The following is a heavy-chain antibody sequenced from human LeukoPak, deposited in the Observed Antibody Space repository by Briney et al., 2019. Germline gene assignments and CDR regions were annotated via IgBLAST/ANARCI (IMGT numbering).Heavy chain of an antibody. CDR3: ASISFGDRDPDAFDI. J-gene: IGHJ3*02. Sequence: SQTLSLTCTVSGGSISSGSYYWSWIRQPAGKGLEWIGRIYTSGSTNYNPSLKSRVTISVDTSKNQFSLKLSSVTAADTAVYYCASISFGDRDPDAFDIWGQGTMVTVSS. D-gene: IGHD3-10*01. CDR1: GGSISSGSYY. CDR2: IYTSGST. V-gene: IGHV4-61*02.